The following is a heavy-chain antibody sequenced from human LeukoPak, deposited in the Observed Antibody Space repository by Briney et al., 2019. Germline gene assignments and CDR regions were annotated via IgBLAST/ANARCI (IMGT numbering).Heavy chain of an antibody. J-gene: IGHJ4*02. Sequence: DSIQGRFTISRDNAENSLYLQMNSLRAEDTAVYYCARAYSSGWSDYWGQGTLVTVSS. V-gene: IGHV3-21*04. CDR3: ARAYSSGWSDY. D-gene: IGHD6-19*01.